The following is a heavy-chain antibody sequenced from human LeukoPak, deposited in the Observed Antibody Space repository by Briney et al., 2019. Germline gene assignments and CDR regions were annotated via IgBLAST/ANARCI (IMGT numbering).Heavy chain of an antibody. Sequence: GGSLRLSCTASGFTFSSYAMSWVRQAPGKGLEWVSAISGSGGSTYYADSVKGRFTISRDNSKNTLYLQMNSLRAEDTAVYYCAKEGALWFGELLFDYWGQGTLATVSS. D-gene: IGHD3-10*01. J-gene: IGHJ4*02. CDR1: GFTFSSYA. V-gene: IGHV3-23*01. CDR2: ISGSGGST. CDR3: AKEGALWFGELLFDY.